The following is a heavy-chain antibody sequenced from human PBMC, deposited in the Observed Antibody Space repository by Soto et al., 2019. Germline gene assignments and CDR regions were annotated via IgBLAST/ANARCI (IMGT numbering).Heavy chain of an antibody. D-gene: IGHD1-26*01. V-gene: IGHV1-3*01. CDR1: GYSFTSWT. Sequence: ASVKVSCKASGYSFTSWTIHWVRQAPGKSLESMGWIDAGNGITKYSQKFQDRVTITRDTSASTAYMELNSLRSEDTAVYYCARWRGAFDSWGQGDMVTVS. CDR3: ARWRGAFDS. J-gene: IGHJ4*02. CDR2: IDAGNGIT.